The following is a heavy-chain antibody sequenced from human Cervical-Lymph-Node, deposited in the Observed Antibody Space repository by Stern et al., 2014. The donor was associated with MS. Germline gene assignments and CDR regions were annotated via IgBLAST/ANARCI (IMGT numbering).Heavy chain of an antibody. CDR2: IYPGDSDA. CDR3: ARVGGSNWYSDFDL. J-gene: IGHJ2*01. CDR1: GYSFTNYW. Sequence: VQLVQSGADVKKPGDSLKISCKGSGYSFTNYWIGWVRQMPGKGLEWKGVIYPGDSDARYSPSFQGQVTFSVDKSISTAYLQWSSLKASDTAIYYCARVGGSNWYSDFDLWGRGTLVTVSS. V-gene: IGHV5-51*01. D-gene: IGHD6-13*01.